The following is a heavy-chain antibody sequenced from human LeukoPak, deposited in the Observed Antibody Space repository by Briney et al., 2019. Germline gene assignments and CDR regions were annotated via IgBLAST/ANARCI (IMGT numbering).Heavy chain of an antibody. CDR3: AKGDYYGSGSYGGAFDI. J-gene: IGHJ3*02. CDR1: GFTFSSYW. V-gene: IGHV3-74*01. D-gene: IGHD3-10*01. Sequence: GGSLRLSCEASGFTFSSYWMHWVRQAPGKGLVWVSRINGDGSRTSYADSVKGRFTISRDNAKNTVYLQMNSLRAEDTALYYCAKGDYYGSGSYGGAFDIWGQGTMVTVSS. CDR2: INGDGSRT.